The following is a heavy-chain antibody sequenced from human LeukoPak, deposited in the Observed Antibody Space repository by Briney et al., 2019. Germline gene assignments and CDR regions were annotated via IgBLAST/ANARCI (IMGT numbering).Heavy chain of an antibody. CDR1: GFTFSSYW. J-gene: IGHJ4*02. D-gene: IGHD6-13*01. Sequence: PGGSLRLSCAASGFTFSSYWMHWVRQAPGKGLVWVSCINTDGSSTSYADSVKGRFTISRDNAKNTLYLQMNSLRAEDTAVYYCARTAAAGTGDFDYWGQGTLVTVSS. CDR3: ARTAAAGTGDFDY. V-gene: IGHV3-74*01. CDR2: INTDGSST.